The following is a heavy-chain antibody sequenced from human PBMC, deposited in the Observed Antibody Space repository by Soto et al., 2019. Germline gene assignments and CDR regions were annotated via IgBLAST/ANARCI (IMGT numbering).Heavy chain of an antibody. CDR3: ARDRCSSTSCYAGYYYYYMDV. CDR2: ISSSGSTI. V-gene: IGHV3-11*01. D-gene: IGHD2-2*01. J-gene: IGHJ6*03. Sequence: GGSLRLSCAASGFTFSDYYMSWIRQAPGKGLEWVSYISSSGSTIYYADSVKGRFTISRDNAKNSLDLQMNSLRAEDTAVYYCARDRCSSTSCYAGYYYYYMDVWGKGTTVTVSS. CDR1: GFTFSDYY.